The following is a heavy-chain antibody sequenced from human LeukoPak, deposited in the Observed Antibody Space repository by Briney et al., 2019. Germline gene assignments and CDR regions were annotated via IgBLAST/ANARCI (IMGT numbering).Heavy chain of an antibody. CDR3: ARVLRFGSSRYFDY. CDR2: IKQDGSEK. D-gene: IGHD6-13*01. V-gene: IGHV3-7*01. J-gene: IGHJ4*02. CDR1: GFTFSSYW. Sequence: GGSLRLSCAASGFTFSSYWMSWVRQAPGKGLEWVANIKQDGSEKYYVDSVKGRFTISRDNAKNSLYLQMNSLRAEDTAVYYCARVLRFGSSRYFDYWGQGTLVTVSS.